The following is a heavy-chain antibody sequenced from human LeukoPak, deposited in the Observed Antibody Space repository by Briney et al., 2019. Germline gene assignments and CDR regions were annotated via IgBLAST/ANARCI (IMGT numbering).Heavy chain of an antibody. CDR3: AKDEATSGGGLAS. Sequence: GGSLRLSCAASGFSVSGTHMTWVRQAPGKGLEWVSAMCTGGTTYYADSVSGRFTIFRDNAKNTLYLQMNSLRPEDTAVYYCAKDEATSGGGLASWGQGTLVIVSS. V-gene: IGHV3-53*01. D-gene: IGHD3-16*01. CDR2: MCTGGTT. J-gene: IGHJ1*01. CDR1: GFSVSGTH.